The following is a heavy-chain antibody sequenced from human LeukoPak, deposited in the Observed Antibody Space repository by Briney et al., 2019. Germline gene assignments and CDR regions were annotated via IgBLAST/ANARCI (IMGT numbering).Heavy chain of an antibody. CDR2: IKQDGTEK. Sequence: GGSLRLSCAASGFTFSSYAMSWVRQAPGKGLEWVANIKQDGTEKYYVDSVKGRFTISRDNAKNSLYLQMNSLRAEDTAVYYCARDSYYDFWSGYLRDYGLDVWGQGTTVTVSS. CDR1: GFTFSSYA. CDR3: ARDSYYDFWSGYLRDYGLDV. J-gene: IGHJ6*02. D-gene: IGHD3-3*01. V-gene: IGHV3-7*01.